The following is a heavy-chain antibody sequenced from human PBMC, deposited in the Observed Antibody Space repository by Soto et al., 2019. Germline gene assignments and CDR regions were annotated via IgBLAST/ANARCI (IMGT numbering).Heavy chain of an antibody. D-gene: IGHD5-18*01. V-gene: IGHV1-2*02. CDR1: GYTFTGYY. CDR3: AIRGYSYGYTDYYGMDV. CDR2: INPNSGGT. Sequence: ASVKVSCKASGYTFTGYYMHWVRQAPGQGLEWMGWINPNSGGTNYAQKFQGRVTMTRDTSISTAYMELSRLRSDDTAMYYCAIRGYSYGYTDYYGMDVWGQGTTVTVS. J-gene: IGHJ6*02.